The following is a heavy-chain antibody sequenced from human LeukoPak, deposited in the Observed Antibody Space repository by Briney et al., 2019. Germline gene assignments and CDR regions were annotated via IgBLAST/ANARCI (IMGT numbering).Heavy chain of an antibody. Sequence: GGSLRLSCAASGFTFSNYGMHWVRQAPGKGLVWVSRINSDGTNTGYADSVKGRFTISRDNAKNTVYLQMNSLRAEDTAVYYCARWGPYCSSASCYGLGYWGQGTLVTVSS. CDR1: GFTFSNYG. V-gene: IGHV3-74*01. CDR2: INSDGTNT. D-gene: IGHD2-2*01. CDR3: ARWGPYCSSASCYGLGY. J-gene: IGHJ4*02.